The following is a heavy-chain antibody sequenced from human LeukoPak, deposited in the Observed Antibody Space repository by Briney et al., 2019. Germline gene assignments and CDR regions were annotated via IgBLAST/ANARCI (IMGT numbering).Heavy chain of an antibody. CDR2: IYYSGST. D-gene: IGHD3-10*01. CDR3: ARVGWFGDRGYGMDV. V-gene: IGHV4-31*03. CDR1: GGSISSGGYY. J-gene: IGHJ6*02. Sequence: SETLSLTCTVSGGSISSGGYYRSWIRQHPGKGLEWIGYIYYSGSTYYNPSLKSRVTISVDTSKNQFSLKLSSVTAADTAVYYCARVGWFGDRGYGMDVWGQGATVTVSS.